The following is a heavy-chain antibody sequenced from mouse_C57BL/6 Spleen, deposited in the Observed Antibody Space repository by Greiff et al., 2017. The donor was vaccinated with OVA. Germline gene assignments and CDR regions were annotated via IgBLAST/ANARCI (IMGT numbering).Heavy chain of an antibody. J-gene: IGHJ4*01. Sequence: QVQLQQSGAELVRPGSSVKLSCKASGYTFTSYWMDWVKQRPGQGLEWIGNIYPSDSETHYNQKFKDKATLTVDKSSSTAYMQLSSLTSENSAVYYGARDSYYGKYDYYAFDYWGQGTSVTVSS. D-gene: IGHD2-10*01. CDR1: GYTFTSYW. CDR2: IYPSDSET. V-gene: IGHV1-61*01. CDR3: ARDSYYGKYDYYAFDY.